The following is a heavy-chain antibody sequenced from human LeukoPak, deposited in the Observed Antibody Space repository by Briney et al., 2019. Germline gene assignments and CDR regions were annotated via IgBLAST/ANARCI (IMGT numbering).Heavy chain of an antibody. CDR2: IWYDGSNK. Sequence: PRRSLRLSCAASGFTFSSYGMHWVRQAPGKGLEWVAVIWYDGSNKYYADSVKGRFTISRDNSKNTLYLQMNGLRAEDTAVYYCASGAGRFDYWGQGTLVTVSS. CDR1: GFTFSSYG. J-gene: IGHJ4*02. V-gene: IGHV3-33*01. CDR3: ASGAGRFDY. D-gene: IGHD1-26*01.